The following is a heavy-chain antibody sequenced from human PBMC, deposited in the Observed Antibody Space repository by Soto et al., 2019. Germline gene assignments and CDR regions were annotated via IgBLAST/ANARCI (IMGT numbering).Heavy chain of an antibody. Sequence: PSETLSLTCTVSGGSISSDDDFWSWIRQPPGKGLEWIGHIYYSGNTYYNPSLKSRVTISVDTSKNQFSLKLSSVTAADTAVYYCARDSPYYYESSGRGYFQRWGQGTLVTVSS. J-gene: IGHJ1*01. V-gene: IGHV4-30-4*01. CDR3: ARDSPYYYESSGRGYFQR. D-gene: IGHD3-22*01. CDR1: GGSISSDDDF. CDR2: IYYSGNT.